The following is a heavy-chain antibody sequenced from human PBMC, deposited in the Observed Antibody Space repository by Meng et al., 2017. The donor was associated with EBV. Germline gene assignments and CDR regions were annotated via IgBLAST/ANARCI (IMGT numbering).Heavy chain of an antibody. CDR3: ASESGRGYTPDY. D-gene: IGHD3-10*01. CDR1: GGPFRNYA. V-gene: IGHV1-69*01. J-gene: IGHJ4*02. CDR2: FLPTLGAP. Sequence: VQLVQSAAEVKKPGSAVKVSCKTSGGPFRNYAISWVRQAPGQGLEWLGGFLPTLGAPNYAQKFHGRVSITADESTSTHYMDLSSLRSEDTAVYYCASESGRGYTPDYWGQGTLVTVS.